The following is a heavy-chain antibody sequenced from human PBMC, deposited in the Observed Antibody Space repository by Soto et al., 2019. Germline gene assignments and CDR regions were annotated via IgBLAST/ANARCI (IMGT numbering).Heavy chain of an antibody. CDR2: ISASGGST. D-gene: IGHD5-12*01. CDR3: AKGTLESGYDLDY. V-gene: IGHV3-23*01. J-gene: IGHJ4*02. CDR1: GFTFSNYV. Sequence: EVQLLDSGGGLVQPGGSLRLSCAASGFTFSNYVMNWVRQAPGKGLDWVSAISASGGSTYYADSVKGRFTISRDNSKNTLYLQMSSLRAEDTAVYYCAKGTLESGYDLDYWGQGTLVTVSS.